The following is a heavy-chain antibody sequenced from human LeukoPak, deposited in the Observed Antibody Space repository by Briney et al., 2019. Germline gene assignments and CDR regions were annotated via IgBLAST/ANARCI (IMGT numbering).Heavy chain of an antibody. Sequence: GASVKVSCKASGYTFTSYYMHWVRQAPGQGLEWMGVINPSGDSTRYEQKFQDRVTMTRETSTRTVYMELSSLRSEDTAVYYCARGYSSSYRIDYWGQGTPVTVSS. V-gene: IGHV1-46*01. CDR2: INPSGDST. CDR1: GYTFTSYY. D-gene: IGHD6-19*01. CDR3: ARGYSSSYRIDY. J-gene: IGHJ4*02.